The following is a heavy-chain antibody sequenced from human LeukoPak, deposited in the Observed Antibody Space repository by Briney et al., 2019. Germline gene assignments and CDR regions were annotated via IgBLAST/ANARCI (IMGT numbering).Heavy chain of an antibody. V-gene: IGHV3-30*04. CDR2: ISYGGSNK. Sequence: GGSLRLSCAASGFTFSSYAMHWVRQAPGKGLEWVAVISYGGSNKYYADSVKGRFTISRDNSKNTLYLQMNSLRAEDTAVYYCARDRGLYYDSSGASYYFDYWGQGTLVTVSS. D-gene: IGHD3-22*01. J-gene: IGHJ4*02. CDR1: GFTFSSYA. CDR3: ARDRGLYYDSSGASYYFDY.